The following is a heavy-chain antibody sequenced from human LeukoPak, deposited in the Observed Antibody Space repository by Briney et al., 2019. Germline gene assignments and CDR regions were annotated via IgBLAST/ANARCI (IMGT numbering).Heavy chain of an antibody. Sequence: GGSLRLSCAASGFTFSSYEMNWVRQAPGRGLEWVSYISGSGNTIYYADSVKGRFTISRDNAKNSLYLQMNSLRAEDTAVYYCATNSGSYGREIDYWGQGTLVTVSS. J-gene: IGHJ4*02. CDR3: ATNSGSYGREIDY. D-gene: IGHD1-26*01. V-gene: IGHV3-48*03. CDR1: GFTFSSYE. CDR2: ISGSGNTI.